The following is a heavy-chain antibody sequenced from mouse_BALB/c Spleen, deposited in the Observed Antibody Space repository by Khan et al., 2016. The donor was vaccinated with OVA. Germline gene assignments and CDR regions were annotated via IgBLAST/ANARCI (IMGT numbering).Heavy chain of an antibody. Sequence: EVQLQESGPGLVKPSQSLSLTCTVTGYSITSEYTWNWIRQFPGNKLEWMGFISYSGNTRYNPSLKSRISITRDPSKNQFFLQLNSVTSEDTATYYGARKDYYDYDPFPYWGKGTLVTVSA. CDR3: ARKDYYDYDPFPY. D-gene: IGHD2-4*01. CDR1: GYSITSEYT. CDR2: ISYSGNT. J-gene: IGHJ3*01. V-gene: IGHV3-2*02.